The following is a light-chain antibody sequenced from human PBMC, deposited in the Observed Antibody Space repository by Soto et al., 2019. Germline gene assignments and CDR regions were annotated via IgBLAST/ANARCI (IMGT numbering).Light chain of an antibody. CDR1: QSILYSSNNENY. V-gene: IGKV4-1*01. CDR2: WAS. Sequence: IVMTQSPDSLAVSLGERATINCRSSQSILYSSNNENYLAWYQQKPGQPPNLLIYWASTRESGVPDRFSGSGSGTDFTLTISSLQAEDVAVYDCQQYYSTPPTFGQGTKVEIK. J-gene: IGKJ1*01. CDR3: QQYYSTPPT.